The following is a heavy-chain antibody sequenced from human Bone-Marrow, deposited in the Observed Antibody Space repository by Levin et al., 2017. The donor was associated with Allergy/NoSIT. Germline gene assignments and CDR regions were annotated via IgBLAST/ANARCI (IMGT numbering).Heavy chain of an antibody. Sequence: PGGSLRLSCTVSGGSISSYYWSWIRQPPGKGLEWIGYIYYSGSTNYNPSLKSRVTISVDTSKNQFSLKLTSVTAADTAVYYCARHRASSGSRPDYFDYWGQGTLVTVSS. CDR2: IYYSGST. CDR3: ARHRASSGSRPDYFDY. J-gene: IGHJ4*02. CDR1: GGSISSYY. V-gene: IGHV4-59*08. D-gene: IGHD1-26*01.